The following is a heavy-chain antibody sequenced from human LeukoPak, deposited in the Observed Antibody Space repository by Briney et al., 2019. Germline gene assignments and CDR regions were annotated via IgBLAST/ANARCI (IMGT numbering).Heavy chain of an antibody. J-gene: IGHJ4*02. V-gene: IGHV4-59*08. CDR2: IYYTGNT. D-gene: IGHD5-18*01. Sequence: SETLSLTCTVSGGSISSYYWSWIRQPPGKGLEWIGYIYYTGNTNYNPSLKSRVTISVDTSKNQFSLKLSSVTAADTAVYYCARVHRAGYSYGQYYFDYWGQGTLVTVSS. CDR3: ARVHRAGYSYGQYYFDY. CDR1: GGSISSYY.